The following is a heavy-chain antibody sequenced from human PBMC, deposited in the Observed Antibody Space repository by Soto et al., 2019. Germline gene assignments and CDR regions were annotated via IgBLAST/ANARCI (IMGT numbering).Heavy chain of an antibody. J-gene: IGHJ6*02. Sequence: GASVKVSCKASGYNFTNYAMHWVRQAPGQRLEWMGWINAGNGNTKYSQKFQGRVTITRDTSASTAYMELSSLRSEDTAVYYCARVYCSTTTCYGYYAMDVWGQGTTVTVSS. D-gene: IGHD2-2*01. CDR2: INAGNGNT. CDR1: GYNFTNYA. V-gene: IGHV1-3*01. CDR3: ARVYCSTTTCYGYYAMDV.